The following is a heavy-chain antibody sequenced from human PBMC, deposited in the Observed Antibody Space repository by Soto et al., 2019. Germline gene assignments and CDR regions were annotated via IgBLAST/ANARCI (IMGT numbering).Heavy chain of an antibody. J-gene: IGHJ4*02. D-gene: IGHD2-8*02. V-gene: IGHV4-4*07. CDR3: ARGMTPPGAPAWYYFDS. CDR2: FSLSGTT. Sequence: SETLSLTCTVSSASITGTSYWSCIRQPAGKGLEWIGRFSLSGTTNYNPSLRSRVTMSADVSKNQFSLRLTSVTAADTALYYCARGMTPPGAPAWYYFDSWGQGTLVTVSS. CDR1: SASITGTSY.